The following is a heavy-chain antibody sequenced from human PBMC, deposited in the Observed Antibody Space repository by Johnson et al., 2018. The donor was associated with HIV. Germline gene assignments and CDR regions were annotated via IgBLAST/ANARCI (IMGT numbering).Heavy chain of an antibody. CDR3: TNVEYYDSSGYYSGAFDI. Sequence: VQLVESGGGVVRPGGSLRLSCAASGFTFDDYGMRWVRQAPGKGLEWVSGISWNGGTIGYADSVKGRFTISRDNAKNSLYLQMNSLRAEETALYYCTNVEYYDSSGYYSGAFDIWGQGTMVTVSS. CDR2: ISWNGGTI. V-gene: IGHV3-20*04. J-gene: IGHJ3*02. D-gene: IGHD3-22*01. CDR1: GFTFDDYG.